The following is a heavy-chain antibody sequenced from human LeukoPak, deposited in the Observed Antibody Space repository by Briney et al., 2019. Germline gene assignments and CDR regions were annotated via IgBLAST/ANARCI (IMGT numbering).Heavy chain of an antibody. CDR3: ARLVYYDFWSGYYGDY. Sequence: GESLKISCQGSGYSFTSYWIGWVRQMPGKGLEWMGIIYPGDSDTRYSPSFQGQVTISADKSISTAYLQWSSLKASDTAMYYCARLVYYDFWSGYYGDYWGQGTLVTVSS. D-gene: IGHD3-3*01. J-gene: IGHJ4*02. CDR2: IYPGDSDT. V-gene: IGHV5-51*01. CDR1: GYSFTSYW.